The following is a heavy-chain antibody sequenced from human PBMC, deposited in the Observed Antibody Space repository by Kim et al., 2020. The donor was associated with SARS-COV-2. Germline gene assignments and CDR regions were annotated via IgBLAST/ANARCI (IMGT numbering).Heavy chain of an antibody. CDR2: IASGGGAI. Sequence: GGSLRLSCAASGFLFSSYEMAWVRQAPGKGLEWLAYIASGGGAIFYAASVRGRFTISRDNAKSSLYLQMNSLRVEDTAVYYCARAAYGFQYYYALDVWGQGTTVTVSS. CDR1: GFLFSSYE. V-gene: IGHV3-48*03. J-gene: IGHJ6*02. D-gene: IGHD4-17*01. CDR3: ARAAYGFQYYYALDV.